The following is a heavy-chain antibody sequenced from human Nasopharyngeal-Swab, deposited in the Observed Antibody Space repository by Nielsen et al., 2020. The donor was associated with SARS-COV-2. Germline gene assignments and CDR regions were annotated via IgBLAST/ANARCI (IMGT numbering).Heavy chain of an antibody. CDR3: ASCSSTSCPPKYYYMDV. D-gene: IGHD2-2*01. CDR2: FDPEDGET. Sequence: WVRQAPGQGLEWMGGFDPEDGETIYAQKFQGRVTMTEDTSTDTAYMELSSLRSEDTAVYYCASCSSTSCPPKYYYMDVWGKGTTVTVSS. J-gene: IGHJ6*03. V-gene: IGHV1-24*01.